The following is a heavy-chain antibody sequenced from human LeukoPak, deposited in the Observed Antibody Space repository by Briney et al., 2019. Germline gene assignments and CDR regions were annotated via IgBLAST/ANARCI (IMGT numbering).Heavy chain of an antibody. D-gene: IGHD2/OR15-2a*01. CDR2: IWYDGSNK. CDR3: ARDSTTPGAFDI. V-gene: IGHV3-33*01. Sequence: GGSLRLSCAASGFTFSSYGMHWVRQAPGKGLEWVAVIWYDGSNKYYADSVRGRFTISRDNSKNTLYLQMNSLRAEDTAVYYCARDSTTPGAFDIWGQGTMVTVSS. J-gene: IGHJ3*02. CDR1: GFTFSSYG.